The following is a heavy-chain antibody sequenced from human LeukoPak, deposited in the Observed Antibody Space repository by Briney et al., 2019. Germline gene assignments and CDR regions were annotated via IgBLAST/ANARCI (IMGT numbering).Heavy chain of an antibody. V-gene: IGHV1-46*01. D-gene: IGHD3-10*01. CDR2: INPSGGST. Sequence: ASVKVSCKASGYTFTSYYMHWVRQAPGQGLEWMGIINPSGGSTSYAQKFQGRVTMTRDTSTSTVYMELSSLRSEDTAVYYCAKTYYYGSGSPLYFDLWGRGTLVTVSS. CDR1: GYTFTSYY. J-gene: IGHJ2*01. CDR3: AKTYYYGSGSPLYFDL.